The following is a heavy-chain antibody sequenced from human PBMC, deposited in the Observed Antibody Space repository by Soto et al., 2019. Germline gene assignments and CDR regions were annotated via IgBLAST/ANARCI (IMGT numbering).Heavy chain of an antibody. CDR3: AKLTPYYYDTSGRQGYFDY. Sequence: PGGSLRLSCAASGFTFSSCAMGWVRQAPGRGLEWVALISFDGSNRYYADSVKGRFTVSRDNSKNTLYLQLNSLRAEDTAVYYCAKLTPYYYDTSGRQGYFDYWGQGTLVTVSS. CDR1: GFTFSSCA. V-gene: IGHV3-30*18. CDR2: ISFDGSNR. J-gene: IGHJ4*02. D-gene: IGHD3-22*01.